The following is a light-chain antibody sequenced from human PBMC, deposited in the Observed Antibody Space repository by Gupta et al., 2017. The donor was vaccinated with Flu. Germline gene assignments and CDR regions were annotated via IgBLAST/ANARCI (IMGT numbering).Light chain of an antibody. Sequence: TVLTQSPATLSLSPGERATLSCRASQSVRNYLAWYQQKPGQAPRLLIYDASDRATGVPARFSGSGSGTEFTLTISSLEPEDFAVYFCQHRDNWPFTFGHGTKVDFK. V-gene: IGKV3-11*01. CDR1: QSVRNY. CDR3: QHRDNWPFT. J-gene: IGKJ3*01. CDR2: DAS.